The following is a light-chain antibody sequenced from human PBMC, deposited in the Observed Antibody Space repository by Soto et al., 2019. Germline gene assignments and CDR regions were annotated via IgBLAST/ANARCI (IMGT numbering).Light chain of an antibody. J-gene: IGLJ1*01. Sequence: QSVLTQPASVSGYPRQSSTISCTGTSSDVGGYNYVSWYQQHPGKAPKLMIYEVSNRPSGVSNRFSGSKSGNTASLTISGLQAEDEADYYCGSYTSSSTPYVFGTGTRSPS. V-gene: IGLV2-14*01. CDR3: GSYTSSSTPYV. CDR2: EVS. CDR1: SSDVGGYNY.